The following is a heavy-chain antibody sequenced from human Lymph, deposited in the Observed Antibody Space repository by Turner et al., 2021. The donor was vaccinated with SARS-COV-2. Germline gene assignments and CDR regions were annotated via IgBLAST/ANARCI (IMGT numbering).Heavy chain of an antibody. V-gene: IGHV3-30*04. D-gene: IGHD3-10*01. Sequence: QVQLVESGGGVVQPGRSLRLSCSASGFTFSTYAIYWVRQAPGKGLEWVAVISYDGSNKYYADSVKGRFTISRDNSKNTLYLQMNSLRAEDTAVYYCARYASGGYFYYGMDVWGQGTTVTFSS. J-gene: IGHJ6*02. CDR3: ARYASGGYFYYGMDV. CDR2: ISYDGSNK. CDR1: GFTFSTYA.